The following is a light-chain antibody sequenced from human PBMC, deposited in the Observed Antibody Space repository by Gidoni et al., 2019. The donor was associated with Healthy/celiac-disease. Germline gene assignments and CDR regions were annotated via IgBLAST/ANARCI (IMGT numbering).Light chain of an antibody. CDR1: SSDVGGYNY. V-gene: IGLV2-14*01. J-gene: IGLJ1*01. Sequence: QSALTQPASVSGSPGQSITISCTGPSSDVGGYNYVSWYQQHPGKAPKLMIYEVSNRPSGVSNRFSGSKSGNTASLTISGLQAEDEADYYCSSYTSISTSGVFGTGTKVTVL. CDR2: EVS. CDR3: SSYTSISTSGV.